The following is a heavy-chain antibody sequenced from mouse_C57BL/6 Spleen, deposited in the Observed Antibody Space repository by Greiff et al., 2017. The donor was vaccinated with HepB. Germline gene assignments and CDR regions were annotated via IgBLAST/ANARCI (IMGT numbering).Heavy chain of an antibody. V-gene: IGHV1-4*01. CDR1: GYTFTSYT. Sequence: VHLVESGAELARPGASVKMSCKASGYTFTSYTMHWVKQRPGQGLEWIGYINPSSGYTKYNQKFKDKATLTADKSSSTAYMQLSSLTSEDSAVYYCAREGKLGGAYYFDYWGQGTTLTVSS. J-gene: IGHJ2*01. CDR2: INPSSGYT. D-gene: IGHD4-1*01. CDR3: AREGKLGGAYYFDY.